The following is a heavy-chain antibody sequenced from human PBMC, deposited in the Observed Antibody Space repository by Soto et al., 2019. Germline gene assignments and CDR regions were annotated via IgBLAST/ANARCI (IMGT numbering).Heavy chain of an antibody. CDR2: SSSNSAYI. D-gene: IGHD6-25*01. CDR1: GFTSRSFT. CDR3: TRDSSRGSSARGWFDP. Sequence: GGSLSLSCAPAGFTSRSFTMNWARKAPGKGVEWVSTSSSNSAYIYYTDALRGRFTISRDNAKNSLHLQMNSLRAEDTAVYYCTRDSSRGSSARGWFDPWGPGTLVTVSS. V-gene: IGHV3-21*01. J-gene: IGHJ5*02.